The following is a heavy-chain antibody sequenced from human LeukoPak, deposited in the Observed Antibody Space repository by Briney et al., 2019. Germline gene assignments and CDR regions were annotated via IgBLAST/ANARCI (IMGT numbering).Heavy chain of an antibody. CDR2: INTNTGNP. CDR1: GYTFTSYA. Sequence: VASVKVSCKASGYTFTSYAMNWVRQAPGQGLEWMGWINTNTGNPTYAQGFTGRFVFSLDTSVSTAYLQISSLKAEDTAVYYCATSLDILTGYYFDYWGQGTLVTVSS. J-gene: IGHJ4*02. V-gene: IGHV7-4-1*02. D-gene: IGHD3-9*01. CDR3: ATSLDILTGYYFDY.